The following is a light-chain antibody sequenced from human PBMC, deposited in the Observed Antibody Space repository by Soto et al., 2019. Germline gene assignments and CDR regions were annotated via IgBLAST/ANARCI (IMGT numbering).Light chain of an antibody. V-gene: IGKV3-11*01. CDR1: QAVTTR. Sequence: IVLAQSPATLSSFPVDRVTLSCRASQAVTTRLAWYQHKPGQAPRLLIYLTSTRAAGLPARFSGSGSETDFTLTISDVEPEDFAVYYCHQRQSWPRTFGQGTKVDIK. CDR3: HQRQSWPRT. CDR2: LTS. J-gene: IGKJ1*01.